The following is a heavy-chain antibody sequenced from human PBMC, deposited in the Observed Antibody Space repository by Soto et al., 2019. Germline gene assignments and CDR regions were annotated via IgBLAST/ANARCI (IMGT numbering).Heavy chain of an antibody. J-gene: IGHJ5*02. Sequence: SETLPLTCTVSGGSISSSIYYWGWIRQPPGKGPEWIGNIYYSGSTYYNPSLKSRVTISVDISKNQISLKLSSVTATDTAVYYCAISRGASPPTPLLLSWGQEPLVTVPS. CDR2: IYYSGST. CDR1: GGSISSSIYY. V-gene: IGHV4-39*01. D-gene: IGHD3-10*01. CDR3: AISRGASPPTPLLLS.